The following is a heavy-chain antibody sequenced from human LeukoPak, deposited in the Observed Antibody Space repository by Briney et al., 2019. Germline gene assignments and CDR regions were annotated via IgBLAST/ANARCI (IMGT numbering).Heavy chain of an antibody. Sequence: SETLSLTCTVSGGSISSYYWSWIRQPPGKGLEWIGYIYYSGSTNYNPSLKSRVTISVDTSKNQFSLKLSSVTAADTAVYYCAXXXXXXXXXXYXPTLYYYYGMDVWGQGTTVTVSS. J-gene: IGHJ6*02. CDR2: IYYSGST. V-gene: IGHV4-59*08. CDR3: AXXXXXXXXXXYXPTLYYYYGMDV. CDR1: GGSISSYY.